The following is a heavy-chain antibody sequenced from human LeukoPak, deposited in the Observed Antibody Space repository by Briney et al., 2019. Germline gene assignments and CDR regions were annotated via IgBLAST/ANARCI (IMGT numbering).Heavy chain of an antibody. CDR1: EFTISDHY. D-gene: IGHD2-15*01. J-gene: IGHJ4*02. CDR2: TSNKADSYTT. Sequence: GGSLRLSCAASEFTISDHYMDWVHQAPGKGLGWVGRTSNKADSYTTYYAASVKGRFTISRDDSKNLLYLQMKSLKAEDTAVYYCTRHYFSDWGQGTLVTVSS. V-gene: IGHV3-72*01. CDR3: TRHYFSD.